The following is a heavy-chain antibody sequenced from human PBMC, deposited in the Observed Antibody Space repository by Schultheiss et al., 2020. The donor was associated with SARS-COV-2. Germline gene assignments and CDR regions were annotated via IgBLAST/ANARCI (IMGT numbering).Heavy chain of an antibody. CDR1: GGSISSYY. J-gene: IGHJ4*02. D-gene: IGHD7-27*01. V-gene: IGHV4-59*08. CDR2: IYYSGST. Sequence: SQTLSLTCTVSGGSISSYYWSWIRQPPGKGLEWIGYIYYSGSTYYNPSLKSRVTISVDTSKNQFSLKLSSVTAADTAVYYCARVLGNRLGYDYWGQGTLVTVSS. CDR3: ARVLGNRLGYDY.